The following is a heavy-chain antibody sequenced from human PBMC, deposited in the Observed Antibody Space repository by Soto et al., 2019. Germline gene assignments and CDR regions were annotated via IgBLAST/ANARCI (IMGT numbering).Heavy chain of an antibody. D-gene: IGHD5-18*01. CDR2: ISIYNGNI. CDR3: ARVDSSMVVPPDMY. CDR1: GYTFTNYG. J-gene: IGHJ4*02. V-gene: IGHV1-18*01. Sequence: QVQLVQSGAEVKKPGASVKVSCKASGYTFTNYGITWVRQAPGQGLQWMGWISIYNGNIVYAQMFQGRVTMTTDTSTSTVDRELSSLRSDDTAVYFCARVDSSMVVPPDMYWGQGTLVTVSS.